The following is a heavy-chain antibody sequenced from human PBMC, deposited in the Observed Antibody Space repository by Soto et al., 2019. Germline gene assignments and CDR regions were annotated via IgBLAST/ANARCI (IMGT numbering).Heavy chain of an antibody. CDR3: AREGYCSSTSCYTPHYYYYGMDV. CDR1: GGTFSSYA. V-gene: IGHV1-69*13. CDR2: IIPIFGTA. D-gene: IGHD2-2*02. J-gene: IGHJ6*02. Sequence: SVKVSCKASGGTFSSYAISWVRQAPGQGLEWMGGIIPIFGTANYAQKFQGRVTITADESTSTAYMELSSLRSEDTAVYYCAREGYCSSTSCYTPHYYYYGMDVSGQGTTVTVSS.